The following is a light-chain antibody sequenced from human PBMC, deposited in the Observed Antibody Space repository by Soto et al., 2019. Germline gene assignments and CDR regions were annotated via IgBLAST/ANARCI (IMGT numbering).Light chain of an antibody. CDR1: QSISSW. CDR2: DAS. V-gene: IGKV1-5*01. CDR3: QQYNSYSWT. Sequence: DIQMTQSPSTLSASVGDRVTITCRASQSISSWLAWYQQKPGKAPKLLIYDASSLESGVPSRFSGSGSGTEFTLTISSLQPDDFATHYCQQYNSYSWTFGQGPKVEIK. J-gene: IGKJ1*01.